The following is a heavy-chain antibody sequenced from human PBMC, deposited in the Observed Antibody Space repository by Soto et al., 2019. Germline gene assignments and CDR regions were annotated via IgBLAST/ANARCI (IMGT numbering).Heavy chain of an antibody. J-gene: IGHJ4*02. Sequence: PETLSLTCTVSGGSISSGYWSWMRQPPGKGLEWIGYVYHSGSTNYNPSLKSRVTISVDTSKNEFSLKVSSVTAADTAVYYCARSLRGYSYGPFDYWGQGTLVTVSS. CDR3: ARSLRGYSYGPFDY. D-gene: IGHD5-18*01. CDR2: VYHSGST. V-gene: IGHV4-59*01. CDR1: GGSISSGY.